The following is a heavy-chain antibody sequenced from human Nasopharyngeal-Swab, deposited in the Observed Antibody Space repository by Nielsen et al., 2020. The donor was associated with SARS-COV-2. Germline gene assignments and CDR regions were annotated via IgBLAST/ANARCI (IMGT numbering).Heavy chain of an antibody. CDR2: TSSDGSEN. V-gene: IGHV3-30*03. Sequence: GGSLRLSCEASGFTFSGFGIHWVRPAPSKRLEWVAVTSSDGSENSYADSLKGRFTISRDNSKNTLYLQMNSLRAEDTAVYYCARAAVKYEYLTGYSWSYHYYGMDVWGQGTTVTVSS. CDR1: GFTFSGFG. CDR3: ARAAVKYEYLTGYSWSYHYYGMDV. J-gene: IGHJ6*02. D-gene: IGHD3-9*01.